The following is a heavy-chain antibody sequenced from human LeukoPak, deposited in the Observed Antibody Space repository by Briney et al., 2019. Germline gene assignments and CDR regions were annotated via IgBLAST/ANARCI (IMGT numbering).Heavy chain of an antibody. D-gene: IGHD6-13*01. J-gene: IGHJ4*02. CDR3: ARKDGYSSSWSFDY. Sequence: GGSLRLSCAASGFTFSDYYMNWIRQAPGKGLEWVSSISSSGSTTNYADSAKGRFTISRDNAKNSLYLQMNSLRAEDTAVYYCARKDGYSSSWSFDYWGQGTLVTVSS. V-gene: IGHV3-11*01. CDR2: ISSSGSTT. CDR1: GFTFSDYY.